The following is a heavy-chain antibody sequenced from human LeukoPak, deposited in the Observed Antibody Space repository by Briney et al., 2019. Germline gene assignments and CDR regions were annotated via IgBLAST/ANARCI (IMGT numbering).Heavy chain of an antibody. CDR3: ARASMNYYGSGSYYFGY. CDR1: GGTFSNYA. V-gene: IGHV1-69*06. J-gene: IGHJ4*02. D-gene: IGHD3-10*01. CDR2: IIPIFATT. Sequence: SVKVSCKASGGTFSNYAITWLRQAPGQGLEWMGGIIPIFATTNYAQKFQGRVTITADKSTSTAYMELSSLSSEDTAMYYCARASMNYYGSGSYYFGYWGQGTLVTVSS.